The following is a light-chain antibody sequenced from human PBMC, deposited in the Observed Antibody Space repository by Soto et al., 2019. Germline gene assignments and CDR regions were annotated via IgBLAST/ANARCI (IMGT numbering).Light chain of an antibody. CDR3: QQYSSYYS. V-gene: IGKV1-5*01. CDR2: DAS. CDR1: QSISSW. Sequence: DIQMTQSPSTLSASVGDRVTITCRASQSISSWLAWYQQAPGKAPKLLIFDASSLESGVASRFSGSGSGTEFTLTISSLQPDDFATYYCQQYSSYYSFGQGTKLEIK. J-gene: IGKJ2*03.